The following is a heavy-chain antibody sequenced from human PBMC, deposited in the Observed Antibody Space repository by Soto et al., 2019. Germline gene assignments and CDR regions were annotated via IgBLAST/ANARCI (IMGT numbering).Heavy chain of an antibody. Sequence: ASVKVSCKASGYTFTGYYIHWVRQAPGQGPEWMGWINPKSGGTKYAPKFQGRVTLTTDTSISTAYMELSRLTSDDTAVYYCATPGGPDTGGYYYFDYWGQGTLVTVSS. J-gene: IGHJ4*02. CDR3: ATPGGPDTGGYYYFDY. CDR2: INPKSGGT. D-gene: IGHD3-22*01. V-gene: IGHV1-2*02. CDR1: GYTFTGYY.